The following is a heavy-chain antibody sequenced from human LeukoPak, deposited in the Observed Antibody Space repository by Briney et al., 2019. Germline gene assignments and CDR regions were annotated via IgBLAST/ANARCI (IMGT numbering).Heavy chain of an antibody. CDR3: ARGRRITMIVVVTRYAFDI. Sequence: SETLSLTCAVYGGSFSGYYWSWIRQPPGKGLEWIGEINYSGSTNYNPSLKSRVTISVDTSKNQFSLKLSSVTAADTAVYYCARGRRITMIVVVTRYAFDIWGQGTMVTVSS. D-gene: IGHD3-22*01. CDR2: INYSGST. J-gene: IGHJ3*02. V-gene: IGHV4-34*01. CDR1: GGSFSGYY.